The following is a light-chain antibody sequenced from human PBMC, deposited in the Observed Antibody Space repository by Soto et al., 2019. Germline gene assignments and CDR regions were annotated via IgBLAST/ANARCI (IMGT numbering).Light chain of an antibody. V-gene: IGKV1-5*01. Sequence: DIQMTQSPSTLSASVGDRVTITCRASQSISSWLAWYQQKPGKAPKLLFYDASSLESGVPSRLSGSGSGTEFTLTISSLEPDDCATYYCQQYNNDSRTVGQGTQVEIQ. CDR2: DAS. CDR3: QQYNNDSRT. CDR1: QSISSW. J-gene: IGKJ1*01.